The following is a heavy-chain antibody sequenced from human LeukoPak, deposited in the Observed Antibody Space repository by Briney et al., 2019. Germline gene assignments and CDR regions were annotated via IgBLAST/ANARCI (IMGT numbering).Heavy chain of an antibody. V-gene: IGHV3-15*01. J-gene: IGHJ4*02. CDR1: GFTFSNTW. Sequence: GGSLRLSCAASGFTFSNTWMNWVRQAPGKGLEWVGRIQSKTDGGTTEYAAPVKGRFTISRYDSKTTLYLQMNSLKTEDTAVYYCATLTVRGVINIWGQGTLVTVSS. CDR3: ATLTVRGVINI. CDR2: IQSKTDGGTT. D-gene: IGHD3-10*01.